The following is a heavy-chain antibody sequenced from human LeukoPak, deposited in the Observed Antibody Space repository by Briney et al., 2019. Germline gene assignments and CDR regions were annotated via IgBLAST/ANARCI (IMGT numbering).Heavy chain of an antibody. D-gene: IGHD3-3*01. CDR2: ISYDGSNK. V-gene: IGHV3-30-3*01. Sequence: GGSLRLSCAASGFTFSSYAMHWVRQAPGKGLEWVAVISYDGSNKYYADSVKGRFTISRDNSKNTLYLQMNSLGAEDTAVYYCARVRVALNYDFWSGYWDVWGQGTTVTVSS. J-gene: IGHJ6*02. CDR1: GFTFSSYA. CDR3: ARVRVALNYDFWSGYWDV.